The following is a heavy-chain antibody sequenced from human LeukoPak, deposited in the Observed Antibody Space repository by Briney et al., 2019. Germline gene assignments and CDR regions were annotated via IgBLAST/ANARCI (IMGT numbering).Heavy chain of an antibody. CDR3: AKMFGSGSYQPPYYYYYMDV. J-gene: IGHJ6*03. CDR2: IRYDGSNK. CDR1: GFTFSSYG. V-gene: IGHV3-30*02. D-gene: IGHD3-10*01. Sequence: GGSLRLSCAASGFTFSSYGMHWVRQAPGKGLEWVAFIRYDGSNKYYADSVKGRFTISRDNSKNTLYLQMNSLRAEDTAVYYCAKMFGSGSYQPPYYYYYMDVWGKGTTVTISS.